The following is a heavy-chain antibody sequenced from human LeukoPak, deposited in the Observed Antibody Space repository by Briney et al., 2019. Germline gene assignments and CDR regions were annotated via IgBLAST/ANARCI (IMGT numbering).Heavy chain of an antibody. D-gene: IGHD3-3*01. CDR1: GGSISSYY. Sequence: PSETLSLTCTVSGGSISSYYWSWIRQPPGKGLEWIGYIYYSGSTNYNPSLKSRVTISVDTSKNQFSLKLSSVTAADTAVYYCARGVGQSGHDFWSGFYAFDIWGQGTMVTVSS. J-gene: IGHJ3*02. CDR3: ARGVGQSGHDFWSGFYAFDI. V-gene: IGHV4-59*01. CDR2: IYYSGST.